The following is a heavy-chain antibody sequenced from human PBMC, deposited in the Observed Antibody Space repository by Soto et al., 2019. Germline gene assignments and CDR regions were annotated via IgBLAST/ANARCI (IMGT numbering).Heavy chain of an antibody. D-gene: IGHD1-26*01. V-gene: IGHV6-1*01. Sequence: SQTLSLTCAISGDSVSSNTAAWNWIRSSPSRGLEWLGRTYYRSNWRHDYAVSVKSRITVNPDTSKNHFSLQLNSVTPDDTAVYYCAHRPIVGAAIWGQGTLVTVSS. J-gene: IGHJ4*02. CDR1: GDSVSSNTAA. CDR3: AHRPIVGAAI. CDR2: TYYRSNWRH.